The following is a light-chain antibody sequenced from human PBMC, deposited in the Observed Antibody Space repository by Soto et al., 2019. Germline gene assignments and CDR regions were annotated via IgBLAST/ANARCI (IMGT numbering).Light chain of an antibody. Sequence: QSVLTQPASVSGFPGQSITISCTGTSSDVGRYKYVCWYQQLPGRAPRLMIYEVSNRPSGVSNRFSGSKSGNTASLTISGLQAEDEGDYYCTSYSSSSTYVVFGGGTKLPVL. J-gene: IGLJ2*01. CDR2: EVS. CDR3: TSYSSSSTYVV. V-gene: IGLV2-14*01. CDR1: SSDVGRYKY.